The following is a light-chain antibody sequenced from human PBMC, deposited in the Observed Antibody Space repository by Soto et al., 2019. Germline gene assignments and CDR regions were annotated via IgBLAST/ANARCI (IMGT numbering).Light chain of an antibody. CDR1: SSDIGAGYD. J-gene: IGLJ1*01. V-gene: IGLV1-40*01. Sequence: QSVLTQPPSVSEAPGQRVTISCTGTSSDIGAGYDVHWYQQLPGAAPKLLIYSNAIRPSGVPDRFSASKSGTSASLAITGLQAEDEADYYCQSYDSSLSGYVFGTGTKVTVL. CDR3: QSYDSSLSGYV. CDR2: SNA.